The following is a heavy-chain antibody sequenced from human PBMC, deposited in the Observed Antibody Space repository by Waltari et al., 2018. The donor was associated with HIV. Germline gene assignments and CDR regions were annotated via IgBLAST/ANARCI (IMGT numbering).Heavy chain of an antibody. CDR2: FNAGNGNT. J-gene: IGHJ5*02. D-gene: IGHD3-10*01. CDR3: ARDCITMVRGCGP. V-gene: IGHV1-3*01. CDR1: GYTFTSYA. Sequence: QVQLVQSGAEVKKPGASVKVSCKASGYTFTSYAMHWVRQAPGQRLEWMGWFNAGNGNTKYSQKFRGRVTITRDTAASTAYMELSSLRSEDTAVYYCARDCITMVRGCGPWGQGTLVTGSS.